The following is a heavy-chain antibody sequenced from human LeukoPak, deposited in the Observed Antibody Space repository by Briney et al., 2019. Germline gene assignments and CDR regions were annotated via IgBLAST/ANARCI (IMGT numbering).Heavy chain of an antibody. D-gene: IGHD3-10*01. J-gene: IGHJ5*02. V-gene: IGHV4-34*01. Sequence: SETLSLTCAVYGGSFSGYYWRWIRQPPGKGLEWIGDVNHSGSTNYNPSLKSRVTISVDASKHQFFLKLSSVTAADTAVYYCARHSFPGTYTPNNWFDPWGQGTLVTVSS. CDR3: ARHSFPGTYTPNNWFDP. CDR2: VNHSGST. CDR1: GGSFSGYY.